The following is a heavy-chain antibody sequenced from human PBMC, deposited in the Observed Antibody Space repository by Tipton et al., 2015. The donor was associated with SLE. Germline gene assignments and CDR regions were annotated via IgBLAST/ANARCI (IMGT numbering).Heavy chain of an antibody. J-gene: IGHJ4*02. CDR2: IYSGSST. CDR1: GFTVSSNY. V-gene: IGHV3-53*05. D-gene: IGHD6-13*01. CDR3: AKGTMAAAPLLDY. Sequence: GSLRLSCAASGFTVSSNYMSWVRQAPGKGLEWVSVIYSGSSTYYADSVKGRFTISRDNSKNTLYLQMNSLRAEDTAVYYCAKGTMAAAPLLDYWGQGTLVTVSS.